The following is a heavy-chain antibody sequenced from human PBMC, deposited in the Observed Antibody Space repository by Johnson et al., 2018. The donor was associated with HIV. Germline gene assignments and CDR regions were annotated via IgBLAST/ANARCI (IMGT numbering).Heavy chain of an antibody. Sequence: VQLVESGGGVVRPGGSLRLSCAASGFTFDDYGMSWVRQGPGKGLQWVSGINPYGGSTYLIDSGKDRFNISRDNAKNTLHLQMNSLRAEDTALYYCVRVSRLGDITLLSDAFDIWGQGTMVTVSS. V-gene: IGHV3-20*04. CDR2: INPYGGST. D-gene: IGHD1-14*01. CDR3: VRVSRLGDITLLSDAFDI. CDR1: GFTFDDYG. J-gene: IGHJ3*02.